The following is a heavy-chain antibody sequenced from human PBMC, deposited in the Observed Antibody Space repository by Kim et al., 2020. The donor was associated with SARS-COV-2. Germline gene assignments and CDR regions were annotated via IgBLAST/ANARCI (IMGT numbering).Heavy chain of an antibody. CDR3: ARGDIVVVPAAMHAFDI. Sequence: LKSRVTISVDTSKNQFSLKLSSVTAADTAVYYCARGDIVVVPAAMHAFDIWGQGTMVTVSS. V-gene: IGHV4-31*02. D-gene: IGHD2-2*01. J-gene: IGHJ3*02.